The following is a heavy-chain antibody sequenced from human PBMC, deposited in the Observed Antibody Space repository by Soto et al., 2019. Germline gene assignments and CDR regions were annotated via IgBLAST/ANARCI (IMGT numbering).Heavy chain of an antibody. CDR3: AKYVGTRGVFDY. Sequence: QVQLVESGGGVVQPGRSLRLSCAASGFTFSSYAMHWVRQAPGKGLEWVAVISYDGSNKYYADSVKGRFTISRDNSKNTLYLQMNSLRAEDTAVYYCAKYVGTRGVFDYWGQGTLVTVSS. V-gene: IGHV3-30-3*02. D-gene: IGHD1-7*01. CDR2: ISYDGSNK. J-gene: IGHJ4*02. CDR1: GFTFSSYA.